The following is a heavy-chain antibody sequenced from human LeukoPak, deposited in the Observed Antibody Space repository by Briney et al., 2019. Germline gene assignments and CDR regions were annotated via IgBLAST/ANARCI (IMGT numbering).Heavy chain of an antibody. D-gene: IGHD6-19*01. CDR2: ISSSSSYI. CDR1: GFTFSSYS. J-gene: IGHJ4*02. Sequence: GGSLRLSCAASGFTFSSYSMNWVRQAPGKGLEWASSISSSSSYIYYADSVKGRFTISRDNAKNSLYLQMNSLRAEDTAVYYCARQRGIAVAVEYWGQGTLVTVSS. V-gene: IGHV3-21*01. CDR3: ARQRGIAVAVEY.